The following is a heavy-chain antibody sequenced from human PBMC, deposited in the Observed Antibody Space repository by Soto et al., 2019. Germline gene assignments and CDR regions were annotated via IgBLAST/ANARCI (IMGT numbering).Heavy chain of an antibody. CDR2: ISSSTSYT. J-gene: IGHJ4*02. D-gene: IGHD6-13*01. V-gene: IGHV3-11*05. CDR3: ARVRGAAADYFDF. Sequence: QVQLVESGGGLVKPGGSLRLSCAVSGFTFSDYYMTWIRQAPGKGLEWVSYISSSTSYTNYADSVKGRFTISRDNSKNSLFLQMNILRAEDTAVYYCARVRGAAADYFDFWGQGTLVTVSS. CDR1: GFTFSDYY.